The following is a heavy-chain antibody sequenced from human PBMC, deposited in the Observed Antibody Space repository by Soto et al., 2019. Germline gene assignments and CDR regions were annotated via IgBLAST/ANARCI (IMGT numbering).Heavy chain of an antibody. V-gene: IGHV3-73*02. J-gene: IGHJ6*02. Sequence: EVQLVESGGGLVQPGGSLKLSCAASGFTFSGSAMHWVRQASGKGLEWVGRIRSKANSYATAYAASVKGRFTISREDSKNTAYLQMNSLKTEDTAVYYCTTPTVPSGYCATGVCRHHYCYYGMDVWGHGPKVTVS. CDR3: TTPTVPSGYCATGVCRHHYCYYGMDV. D-gene: IGHD2-8*01. CDR2: IRSKANSYAT. CDR1: GFTFSGSA.